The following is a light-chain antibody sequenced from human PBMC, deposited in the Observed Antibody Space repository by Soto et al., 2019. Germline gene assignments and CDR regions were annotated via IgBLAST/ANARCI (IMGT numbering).Light chain of an antibody. CDR1: QSINTG. V-gene: IGKV1-5*01. Sequence: DIQMTQSPSTLSASVGDRVTITCRASQSINTGLAWYQQIPGKAPKLLIYDASTLASGVPSRFGGSGSGTEFTLTISSLQPHDFATYYCQHYGSYSAWTFGQGTKVDLK. CDR3: QHYGSYSAWT. J-gene: IGKJ1*01. CDR2: DAS.